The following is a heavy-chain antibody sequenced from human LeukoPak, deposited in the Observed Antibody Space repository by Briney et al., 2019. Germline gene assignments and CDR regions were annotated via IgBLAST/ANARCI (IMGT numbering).Heavy chain of an antibody. Sequence: PGGSLRLSCAASGFIFSNYGMSWVRQAPGKGLEWVSAISGSGDLTYYADSVKGRFTISRDNSKNTLYLQMNSLRSEDTAVYYCARARRDRGYDFWSGYWKGVWFDPWGQGTLVTVSS. V-gene: IGHV3-23*01. CDR3: ARARRDRGYDFWSGYWKGVWFDP. CDR2: ISGSGDLT. CDR1: GFIFSNYG. J-gene: IGHJ5*02. D-gene: IGHD3-3*01.